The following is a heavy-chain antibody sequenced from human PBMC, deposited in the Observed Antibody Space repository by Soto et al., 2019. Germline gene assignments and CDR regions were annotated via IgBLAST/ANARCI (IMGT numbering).Heavy chain of an antibody. CDR1: GFSFSDYG. D-gene: IGHD3-16*02. CDR3: ARRQGSLQYSDF. CDR2: ISDTGFTI. Sequence: PGGSLRLSCAASGFSFSDYGMNWFRQAPGKGLEWVSFISDTGFTIYYADSVKGRFTISRDNAKNSLFLQMDSLRDEDTAVYYCARRQGSLQYSDFWGQGTLVTVSS. J-gene: IGHJ4*02. V-gene: IGHV3-48*02.